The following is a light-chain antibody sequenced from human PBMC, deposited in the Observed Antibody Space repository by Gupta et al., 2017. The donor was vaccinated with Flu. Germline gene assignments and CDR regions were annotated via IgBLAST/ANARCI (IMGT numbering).Light chain of an antibody. J-gene: IGKJ4*01. CDR3: QQSNSFPFT. CDR1: QSISSW. V-gene: IGKV1-12*01. CDR2: AAS. Sequence: PGTVSASVGERVTITCRASQSISSWVAWYQQKLGKAPKLLIYAASSLQSGVPARFSGSGSGTDFTLTISSLQPEDFATYYCQQSNSFPFTFGGGTKVEI.